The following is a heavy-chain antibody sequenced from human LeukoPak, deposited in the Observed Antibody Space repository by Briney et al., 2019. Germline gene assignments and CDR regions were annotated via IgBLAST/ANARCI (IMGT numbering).Heavy chain of an antibody. CDR3: ARVISRYYDSFGRREYYFDY. D-gene: IGHD3-22*01. Sequence: GASVKVSCKASGYTFTSYAMHWVRQAPGQRLEWMGWINAGNGNAKYSQKFQGRVTITRDTSASTAYMELSSLRSEDTAVYYCARVISRYYDSFGRREYYFDYWGKEPLVTVAS. V-gene: IGHV1-3*01. CDR1: GYTFTSYA. J-gene: IGHJ4*02. CDR2: INAGNGNA.